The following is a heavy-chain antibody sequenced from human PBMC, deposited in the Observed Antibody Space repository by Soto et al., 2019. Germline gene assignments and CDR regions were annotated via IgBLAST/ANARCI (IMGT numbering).Heavy chain of an antibody. CDR2: IVVGSGNT. Sequence: SVKVSCKASGFTFTSSAVQWVRQARGQRLEWIGWIVVGSGNTNYAQKFQERVTITRDMSTSTAYMELSSLRSEDTAVYYCAAAVPGGIYEWLHFPIRYYYYGMDVWGQGTTVTVSS. D-gene: IGHD5-12*01. V-gene: IGHV1-58*01. CDR1: GFTFTSSA. CDR3: AAAVPGGIYEWLHFPIRYYYYGMDV. J-gene: IGHJ6*02.